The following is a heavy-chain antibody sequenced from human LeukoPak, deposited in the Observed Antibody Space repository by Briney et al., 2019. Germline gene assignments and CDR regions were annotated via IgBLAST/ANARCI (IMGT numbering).Heavy chain of an antibody. CDR2: IYYSGST. V-gene: IGHV4-59*01. CDR3: ARVELAATWGLYYYYMDV. Sequence: SETLSLTCTVSGGSISSYYWSWIRQPPGKGLEWIGYIYYSGSTNYNPSLKSRVTISVDTSKNQFSLKLSSVTAADTAVYYCARVELAATWGLYYYYMDVWGKGTTVTVSS. D-gene: IGHD2-15*01. J-gene: IGHJ6*03. CDR1: GGSISSYY.